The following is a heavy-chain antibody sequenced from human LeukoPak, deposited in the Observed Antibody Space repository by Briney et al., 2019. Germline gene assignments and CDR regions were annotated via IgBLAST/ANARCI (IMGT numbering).Heavy chain of an antibody. CDR1: GGTFRTYS. J-gene: IGHJ6*03. CDR3: ARVDRYHFYLDV. V-gene: IGHV1-69*05. Sequence: SVKVSCKASGGTFRTYSVTWVRQAPGQGLEWMGGIIPIFGTPNYAQKFQGRVKVTTDDATGTAYMELSSLMSEDTAIYYCARVDRYHFYLDVWGKGTTVTVSS. CDR2: IIPIFGTP.